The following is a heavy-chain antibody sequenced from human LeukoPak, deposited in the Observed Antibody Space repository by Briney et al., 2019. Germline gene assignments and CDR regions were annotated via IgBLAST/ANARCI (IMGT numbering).Heavy chain of an antibody. Sequence: GGSLRLSCAASGFSFNDYSMNWVRQAPGKGLEWVSYISSSGSLIYYADSVKGRFTISRDKDNNSLYLQMNSLRAEDTAAYYCAREWENTMIVVVTYGMDVWGQGTTVAVSS. CDR1: GFSFNDYS. J-gene: IGHJ6*02. V-gene: IGHV3-48*01. D-gene: IGHD3-22*01. CDR2: ISSSGSLI. CDR3: AREWENTMIVVVTYGMDV.